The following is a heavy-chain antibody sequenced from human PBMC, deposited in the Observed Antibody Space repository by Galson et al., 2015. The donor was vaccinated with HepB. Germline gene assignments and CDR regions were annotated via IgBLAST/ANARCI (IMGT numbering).Heavy chain of an antibody. CDR1: GFTLSDYS. CDR3: AREGFSFDLYYYFDF. Sequence: SLRLSCAASGFTLSDYSMSWIRQAPGKGLQWISYISDRGVTDYADSVKGRFTISRDSAKNSLFLQMSSLSTDDTAVYYCAREGFSFDLYYYFDFWGQGALVTVSS. V-gene: IGHV3-11*01. D-gene: IGHD3-10*01. J-gene: IGHJ4*02. CDR2: ISDRGVT.